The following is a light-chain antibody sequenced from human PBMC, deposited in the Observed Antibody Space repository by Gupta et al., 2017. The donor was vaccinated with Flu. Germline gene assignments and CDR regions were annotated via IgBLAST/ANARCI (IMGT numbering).Light chain of an antibody. CDR2: KDT. CDR1: TLTKQY. Sequence: SYELTQPPSVSGSPGQTARITCSGDTLTKQYVFWYQQKPGQAPVMVMSKDTERPSGIPERFSGSSSGTTVTLTISAVQAEDGADYYCQSADSSGHYVMFGGGTQLTVL. V-gene: IGLV3-25*03. J-gene: IGLJ3*02. CDR3: QSADSSGHYVM.